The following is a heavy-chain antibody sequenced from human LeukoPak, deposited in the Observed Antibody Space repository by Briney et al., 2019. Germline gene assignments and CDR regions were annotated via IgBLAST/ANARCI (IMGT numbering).Heavy chain of an antibody. V-gene: IGHV4-59*01. CDR1: GGSISSYY. J-gene: IGHJ6*03. CDR3: ARDNVGYDIKAGPYYYYYYMDV. D-gene: IGHD3-9*01. Sequence: SSETLSLTCTVSGGSISSYYWSWIRQPPGKGLEWIGYIYYSGSTNYNPSLKSRVTISVDTSKNQFSLKLSSVTAADTAVYYCARDNVGYDIKAGPYYYYYYMDVWGKGTTVTISS. CDR2: IYYSGST.